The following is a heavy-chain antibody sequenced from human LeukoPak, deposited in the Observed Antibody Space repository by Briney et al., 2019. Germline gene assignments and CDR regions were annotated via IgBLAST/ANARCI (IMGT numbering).Heavy chain of an antibody. Sequence: PSETLSLTCTVSGDSISNYYWSWIRRSPGKKLEWIGYMYNRGSTIYNPSLKSRVTISTDTSKNQFSLRLTSVTAADTAVYYCARAEKAVTGTLDYWGQGTLITVSS. CDR3: ARAEKAVTGTLDY. V-gene: IGHV4-59*01. D-gene: IGHD6-19*01. CDR2: MYNRGST. CDR1: GDSISNYY. J-gene: IGHJ4*02.